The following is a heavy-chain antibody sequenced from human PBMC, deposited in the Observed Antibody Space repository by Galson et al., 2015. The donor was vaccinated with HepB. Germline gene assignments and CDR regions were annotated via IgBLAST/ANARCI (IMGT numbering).Heavy chain of an antibody. Sequence: SLRLSCAASGFTFSSYGMHWVRQAPGKGLEWVAVIWYDGSNKYYADSVKGRFTISRDNSKNTLYLQMNSLRAEDTAVYYCAREDQMATIVPEGFDYWGQGTLVTVSS. D-gene: IGHD5-24*01. J-gene: IGHJ4*02. V-gene: IGHV3-33*01. CDR1: GFTFSSYG. CDR3: AREDQMATIVPEGFDY. CDR2: IWYDGSNK.